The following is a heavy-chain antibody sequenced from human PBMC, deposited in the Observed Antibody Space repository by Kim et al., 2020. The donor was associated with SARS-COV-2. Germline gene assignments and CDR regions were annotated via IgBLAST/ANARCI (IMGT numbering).Heavy chain of an antibody. CDR2: FDPEDGET. J-gene: IGHJ4*02. D-gene: IGHD6-19*01. CDR3: ATDPPGYSSGWYVW. Sequence: ASVKVSCKVSGYTLTELSMHWVRQAPGKGLEWMGGFDPEDGETIYAQKFQGRVTLTEDTSTDTAYMELSSLRSEDTAVYYCATDPPGYSSGWYVWWGQGTLVTVSS. V-gene: IGHV1-24*01. CDR1: GYTLTELS.